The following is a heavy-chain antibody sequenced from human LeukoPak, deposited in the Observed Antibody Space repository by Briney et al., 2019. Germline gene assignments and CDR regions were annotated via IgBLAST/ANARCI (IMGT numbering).Heavy chain of an antibody. CDR3: ARGYYDFWSGPRALDY. J-gene: IGHJ4*02. CDR2: IIPIFGTA. CDR1: GGTFSSYA. Sequence: GASVKVSCKASGGTFSSYAISWVRQAPGQGLEWMGGIIPIFGTANYAQKFQGRVTITADESTSTAYMELSSLRSKDTAVYYCARGYYDFWSGPRALDYWGQETLVTVSS. D-gene: IGHD3-3*01. V-gene: IGHV1-69*13.